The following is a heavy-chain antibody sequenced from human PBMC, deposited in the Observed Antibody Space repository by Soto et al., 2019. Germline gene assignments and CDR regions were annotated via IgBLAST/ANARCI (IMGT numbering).Heavy chain of an antibody. CDR3: ARDLAKGGGSAGFDY. CDR2: INPNSGGT. D-gene: IGHD2-15*01. V-gene: IGHV1-2*02. Sequence: QVQLVQSGAEVKKPGASVKVSCKASGYTFTGYYIHWVRQAPGQGLEWMGWINPNSGGTKYPQKVQGRVTKARDTSIRTVYMSLTGLKSDDTAVYFCARDLAKGGGSAGFDYWGQGTLVAVSS. J-gene: IGHJ4*02. CDR1: GYTFTGYY.